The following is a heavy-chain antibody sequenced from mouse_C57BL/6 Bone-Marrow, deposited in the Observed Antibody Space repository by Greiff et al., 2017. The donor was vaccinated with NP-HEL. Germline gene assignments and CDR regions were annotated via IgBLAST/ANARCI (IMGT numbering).Heavy chain of an antibody. V-gene: IGHV1-81*01. CDR1: GYTFTSYG. CDR3: ARSGYSNYPFAY. J-gene: IGHJ3*01. Sequence: LEESGAELARPGASVKLSCKASGYTFTSYGISWVKQRTGQGLEWIGEIYPRSGNTYYNEKFKGKATLTADKSSSTAYMELRSLTSEDSAVYFCARSGYSNYPFAYWGQGTLVTVSA. CDR2: IYPRSGNT. D-gene: IGHD2-5*01.